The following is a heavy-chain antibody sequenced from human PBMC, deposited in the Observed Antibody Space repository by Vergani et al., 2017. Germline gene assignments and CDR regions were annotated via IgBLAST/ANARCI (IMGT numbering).Heavy chain of an antibody. J-gene: IGHJ4*02. V-gene: IGHV4-59*12. Sequence: QVQLQESGPGLVKPSETLSLTCTVSGGSISSYYWSWIRQPPGKGLEWIGEINHSGSTNYNPSLKSRVTISVDTSKNQFSLKLSSVTAADTAVYYCARGKLVHQYSSSWKPIDYWGQGTLVTVSS. CDR1: GGSISSYY. CDR3: ARGKLVHQYSSSWKPIDY. D-gene: IGHD6-13*01. CDR2: INHSGST.